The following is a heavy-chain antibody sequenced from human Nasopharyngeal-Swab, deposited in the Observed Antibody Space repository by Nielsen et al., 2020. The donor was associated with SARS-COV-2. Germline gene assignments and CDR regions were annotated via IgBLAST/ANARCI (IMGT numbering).Heavy chain of an antibody. CDR2: INHSGST. CDR1: GGSFSGYY. CDR3: ARGPYSSGWYGGKSWFDP. V-gene: IGHV4-34*01. Sequence: SQTLSLTCAVYGGSFSGYYWSWIRQPPWKGLEWTGEINHSGSTNYNPSLKSRVTISVDTSKNQFSLKLSSVTAADTAVYYCARGPYSSGWYGGKSWFDPWGQGTLVTVSS. D-gene: IGHD6-13*01. J-gene: IGHJ5*02.